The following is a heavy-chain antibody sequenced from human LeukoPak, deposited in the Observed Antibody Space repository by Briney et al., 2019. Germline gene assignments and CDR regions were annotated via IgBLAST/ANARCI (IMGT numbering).Heavy chain of an antibody. CDR1: GGSISSYY. J-gene: IGHJ4*02. D-gene: IGHD3-22*01. V-gene: IGHV4-4*07. Sequence: ASETLSLTCTVSGGSISSYYWSWIRQPAGKGLEWIGRIYTSGSTNYNPSLKSRVTISVDTSKNQFSLKLSSVTAADTAVYYCARRIPYYYDSSGYYPNAGVFDYWGQGTLVTVSS. CDR2: IYTSGST. CDR3: ARRIPYYYDSSGYYPNAGVFDY.